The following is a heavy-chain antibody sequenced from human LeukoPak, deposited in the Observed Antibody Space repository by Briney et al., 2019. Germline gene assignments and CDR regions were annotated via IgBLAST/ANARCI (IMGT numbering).Heavy chain of an antibody. V-gene: IGHV4-39*01. D-gene: IGHD2-2*01. Sequence: LSLTCTVSGGSISSSSYYWGWIRQPPGKGLEWIGSIYYSGSTYYNPSLKSRVTISVDTSKNQFSLKLSSVTAADTAVYYCARQDAGCSSTSCYGASYWGQGTLVTVSS. CDR2: IYYSGST. J-gene: IGHJ4*02. CDR1: GGSISSSSYY. CDR3: ARQDAGCSSTSCYGASY.